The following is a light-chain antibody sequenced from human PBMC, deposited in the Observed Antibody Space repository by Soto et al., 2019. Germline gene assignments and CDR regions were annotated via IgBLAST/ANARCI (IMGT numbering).Light chain of an antibody. J-gene: IGLJ1*01. V-gene: IGLV2-14*01. Sequence: QSALAQPASVSGSPGQSITISCTGTSSDVGGYNYVSWLQQHPGKVPKLIIYDVSSRPSGVSNRFSGSKSGNTASLTISGLQAEDDADYYCTSYTSSITHVFGGGPKVTVL. CDR1: SSDVGGYNY. CDR3: TSYTSSITHV. CDR2: DVS.